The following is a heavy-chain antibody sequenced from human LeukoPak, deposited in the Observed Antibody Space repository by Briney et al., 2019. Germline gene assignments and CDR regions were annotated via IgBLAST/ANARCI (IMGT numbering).Heavy chain of an antibody. Sequence: SGGSLRLSCAASGFTFSNAWMSWVRQAPGKGLEWVALISYDGSNKYYADSVKGRFTISRDNSKNTVYLQMNSLRAEDTAVYYCAKDWCGTSCYIFDYWGQGTLVTVSP. CDR1: GFTFSNAW. J-gene: IGHJ4*02. D-gene: IGHD2-2*02. CDR3: AKDWCGTSCYIFDY. V-gene: IGHV3-30*18. CDR2: ISYDGSNK.